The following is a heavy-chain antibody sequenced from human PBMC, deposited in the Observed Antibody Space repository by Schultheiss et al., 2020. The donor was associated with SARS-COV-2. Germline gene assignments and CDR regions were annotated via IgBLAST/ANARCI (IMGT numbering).Heavy chain of an antibody. CDR1: GYTFTGYY. V-gene: IGHV1-2*04. CDR3: ARLEDSSSPLDY. D-gene: IGHD6-13*01. CDR2: INPNSGGT. Sequence: ASVKVSCKASGYTFTGYYMHWVRQAPGQGLEWMGWINPNSGGTNYAQKFQGWVTMTRDTSISTAYMELSSLRSEDTAVYYCARLEDSSSPLDYWGQGTLVTVSS. J-gene: IGHJ4*02.